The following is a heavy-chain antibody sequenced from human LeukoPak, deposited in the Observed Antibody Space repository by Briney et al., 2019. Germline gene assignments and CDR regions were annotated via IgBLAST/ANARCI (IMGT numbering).Heavy chain of an antibody. D-gene: IGHD6-13*01. Sequence: GGSQRLSCAASGFTFSTHAMSWVRQAPGKGLEWVSDISASGGSTYYADSVKGRFTVSRDNSKNTLYLQMNSLRAEDTAVYYCAKVRESSSWYYGFDYWGQGTLVTVSS. CDR2: ISASGGST. J-gene: IGHJ4*02. CDR3: AKVRESSSWYYGFDY. CDR1: GFTFSTHA. V-gene: IGHV3-23*01.